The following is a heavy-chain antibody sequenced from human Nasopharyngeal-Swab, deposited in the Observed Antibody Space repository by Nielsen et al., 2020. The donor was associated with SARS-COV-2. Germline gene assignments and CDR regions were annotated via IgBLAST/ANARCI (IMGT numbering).Heavy chain of an antibody. CDR3: VRDDGDVPGVTGSGPPGGY. CDR2: INPNSGDT. J-gene: IGHJ4*02. CDR1: GYTFTDYY. V-gene: IGHV1-2*06. Sequence: ASVKVSCKASGYTFTDYYMHWVRQAPGQGLEWMGRINPNSGDTDYSQKFQGRVTVTRDTSINTVYMELSSLRSDDPAVFYRVRDDGDVPGVTGSGPPGGYWGQGTLVTVSS. D-gene: IGHD2-8*01.